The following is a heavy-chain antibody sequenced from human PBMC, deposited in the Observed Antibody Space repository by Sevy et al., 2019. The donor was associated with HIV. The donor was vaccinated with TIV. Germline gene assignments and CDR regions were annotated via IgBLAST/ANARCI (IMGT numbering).Heavy chain of an antibody. Sequence: GGSLRLSCEASGFTFSSYWMHWVRQSPGKVLVWVSRISSDWSPTNYADSVKGRFPISRANAKNTLYLQMNSLRAEDTALYYCARGYSYGYGMDVWGQGTTVTVS. CDR1: GFTFSSYW. CDR2: ISSDWSPT. J-gene: IGHJ6*02. D-gene: IGHD5-18*01. V-gene: IGHV3-74*01. CDR3: ARGYSYGYGMDV.